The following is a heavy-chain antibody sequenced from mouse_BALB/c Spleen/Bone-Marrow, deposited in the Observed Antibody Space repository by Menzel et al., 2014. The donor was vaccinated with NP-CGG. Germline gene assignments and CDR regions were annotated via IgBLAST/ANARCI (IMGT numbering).Heavy chain of an antibody. Sequence: VQGVESGAELVRPGSSVKISCKASGYAFSSYWMNWVKQRPGQGLEWIGQIYPGDGDTNYNGKFKGKATLTADKSSSTAYMQLSSLTSEDSAVYFCARRGPGFDYWGQGTTLTVSS. V-gene: IGHV1-80*01. D-gene: IGHD3-3*01. CDR1: GYAFSSYW. CDR3: ARRGPGFDY. J-gene: IGHJ2*01. CDR2: IYPGDGDT.